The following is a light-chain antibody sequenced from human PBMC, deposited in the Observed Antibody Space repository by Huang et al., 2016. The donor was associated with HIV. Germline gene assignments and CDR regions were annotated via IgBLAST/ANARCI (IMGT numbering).Light chain of an antibody. V-gene: IGKV3-15*01. CDR2: GAS. CDR3: QQYQDWPRT. J-gene: IGKJ1*01. CDR1: QSVSSN. Sequence: EIVMTQSPGTLSLSPGERATLSCRPSQSVSSNLAWYQHKPGPAPRLLIYGASTRATGVPARFSGSGSGTEFTRTISSLQSDDFVVYYCQQYQDWPRTFGQGTKVEIK.